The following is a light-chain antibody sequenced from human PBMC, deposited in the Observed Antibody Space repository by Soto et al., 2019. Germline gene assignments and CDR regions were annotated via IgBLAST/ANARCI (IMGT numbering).Light chain of an antibody. CDR1: QSVSSN. CDR3: QPYNNWLRT. J-gene: IGKJ1*01. V-gene: IGKV3-15*01. CDR2: GAS. Sequence: EIVMTQSPATLSVSPGERATLSCRASQSVSSNLAWYQQKPGQAPRLLIYGASTRATGIPARFSGSGSGTEFPLTISSLQSEDFAVYYCQPYNNWLRTFGKGAKVEIK.